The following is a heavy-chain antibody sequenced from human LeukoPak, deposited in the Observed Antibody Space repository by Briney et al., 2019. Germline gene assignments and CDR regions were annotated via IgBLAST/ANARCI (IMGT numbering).Heavy chain of an antibody. CDR2: IYPSGGST. J-gene: IGHJ3*02. D-gene: IGHD2-15*01. V-gene: IGHV1-46*01. CDR3: AIGYCRGGSCDDEPGDAFDI. Sequence: ASVKVSCKASGCTFTSYYIHWVRQAPGQGPEWMGIIYPSGGSTTYAQKFQGRVTMTRDMSTSTVYMELSSLRSEDTAVYYCAIGYCRGGSCDDEPGDAFDIWGQGTMVAVSS. CDR1: GCTFTSYY.